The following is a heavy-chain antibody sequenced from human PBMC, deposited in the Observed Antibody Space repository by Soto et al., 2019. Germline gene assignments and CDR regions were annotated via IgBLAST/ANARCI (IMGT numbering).Heavy chain of an antibody. CDR2: IYSGGTT. CDR3: DSAVAGTFH. V-gene: IGHV3-66*01. CDR1: GFTVSSNY. Sequence: EVQLLESGGGLVQPGGSLRLSCAASGFTVSSNYMSWVRQAPGKGLEWVSVIYSGGTTYYADSVKSRFTISRDNSKNALYLQMNRMRAEATAVYYCDSAVAGTFHWGQGTLVTVSS. D-gene: IGHD6-19*01. J-gene: IGHJ4*02.